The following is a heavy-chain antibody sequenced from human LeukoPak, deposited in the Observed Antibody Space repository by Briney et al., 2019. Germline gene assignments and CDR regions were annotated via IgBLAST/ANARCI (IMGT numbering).Heavy chain of an antibody. CDR1: GFTFDAHG. V-gene: IGHV3-9*01. J-gene: IGHJ4*02. CDR2: ISWNSGSI. CDR3: AKGTPLVD. Sequence: GGSLRLSCAASGFTFDAHGMHWVRHAPGKGLEWVSGISWNSGSIGYADSVKGRFTISRDNAKNSLYLQMNSLRAEDTALYYCAKGTPLVDGGQGTLVTFSS. D-gene: IGHD2-21*01.